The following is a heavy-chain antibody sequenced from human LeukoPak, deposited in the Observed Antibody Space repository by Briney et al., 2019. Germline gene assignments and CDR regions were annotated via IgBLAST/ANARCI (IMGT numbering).Heavy chain of an antibody. CDR3: ARGHGRESFDY. CDR1: GFTFSGYG. J-gene: IGHJ4*02. D-gene: IGHD3-10*01. V-gene: IGHV3-30*02. CDR2: LQYDGSSK. Sequence: GGSLRLSCAASGFTFSGYGMHWVRQAPGKGLEWIVFLQYDGSSKYYADSVKGRFTISRDNSKNTLYLQMNSLRAEDTAVFYCARGHGRESFDYWGQGTLVTVSS.